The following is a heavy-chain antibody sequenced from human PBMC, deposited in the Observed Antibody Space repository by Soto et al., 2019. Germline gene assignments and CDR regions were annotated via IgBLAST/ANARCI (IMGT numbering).Heavy chain of an antibody. CDR1: GFTFSSYS. Sequence: GGSLRLSCAASGFTFSSYSMNWVRQAPGKGLEWVSSISSSSSYIYYADSVKGRFTISRDNAKNSLYLQMNSLRAEDTAVYYCARVQCSGGSCYSSYYYGMDVWGQGTTVTVSS. J-gene: IGHJ6*02. D-gene: IGHD2-15*01. CDR3: ARVQCSGGSCYSSYYYGMDV. V-gene: IGHV3-21*01. CDR2: ISSSSSYI.